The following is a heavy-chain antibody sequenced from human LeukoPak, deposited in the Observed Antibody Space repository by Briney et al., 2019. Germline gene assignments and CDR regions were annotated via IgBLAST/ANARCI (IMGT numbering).Heavy chain of an antibody. CDR3: AKDRDTAMEIDY. CDR1: GITFRSSS. CDR2: IRFDGSTK. V-gene: IGHV3-30*02. J-gene: IGHJ4*02. D-gene: IGHD5-18*01. Sequence: PGGSLRLSCVASGITFRSSSMHWVRQAPGKGLEWLAFIRFDGSTKYYADSVKGRFTVSRDNSKSTLYLQMNSLRAEDTAVYYCAKDRDTAMEIDYWGQGTLVTVSS.